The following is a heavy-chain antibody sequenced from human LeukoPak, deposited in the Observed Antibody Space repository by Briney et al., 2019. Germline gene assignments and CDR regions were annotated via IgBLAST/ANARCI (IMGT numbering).Heavy chain of an antibody. CDR3: AKAPASGSDTSSHYMDYFDS. D-gene: IGHD6-13*01. J-gene: IGHJ4*02. CDR1: GFSFGTYW. V-gene: IGHV3-74*01. CDR2: IKRDGRET. Sequence: GGSLRLSCAASGFSFGTYWMHWVRQAPGKGLVWVSRIKRDGRETNYADSVKGRFTISRDNAKNTLYLQMDSLRAEDTAVYYCAKAPASGSDTSSHYMDYFDSWGQGTLVTVSS.